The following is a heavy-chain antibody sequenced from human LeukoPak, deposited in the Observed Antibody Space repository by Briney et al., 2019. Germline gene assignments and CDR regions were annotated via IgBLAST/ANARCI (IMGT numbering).Heavy chain of an antibody. Sequence: VASVKLTCKASGYTFTSYGIIWARQAPGQGLEWIGWISAYNGNTNYAQKLQGRVTMTTDTSTSTAYMELRSLRSDDTAVYYCARDGSYSYNWFDPWGQGTLVTVSS. J-gene: IGHJ5*02. CDR2: ISAYNGNT. D-gene: IGHD1-26*01. V-gene: IGHV1-18*01. CDR1: GYTFTSYG. CDR3: ARDGSYSYNWFDP.